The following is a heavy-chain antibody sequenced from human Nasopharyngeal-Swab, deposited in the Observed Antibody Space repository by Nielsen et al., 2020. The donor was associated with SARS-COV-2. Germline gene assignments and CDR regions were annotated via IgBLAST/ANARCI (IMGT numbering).Heavy chain of an antibody. Sequence: RQAPGKALEWLALIYWDDDKRYSPSLKSRLTITKDTSKNQVVLTMTNMDPVDTATYYCARSKITFGGVIATDYWGQGTLVTVSS. CDR3: ARSKITFGGVIATDY. CDR2: IYWDDDK. D-gene: IGHD3-16*02. J-gene: IGHJ4*02. V-gene: IGHV2-5*02.